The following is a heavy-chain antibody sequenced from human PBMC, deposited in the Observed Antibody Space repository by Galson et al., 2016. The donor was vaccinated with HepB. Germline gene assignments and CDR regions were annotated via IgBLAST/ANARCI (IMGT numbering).Heavy chain of an antibody. Sequence: SLRLSCAASGFTFSSYSMNWVRQAPGKGLEWVSSISTSSSYIYYADSVKGRFTISRDNAKNPLYLQMNSRTAEDTAVYYCARDVSTLYGYYGWFDPRGQGTLVTVSS. J-gene: IGHJ5*02. CDR3: ARDVSTLYGYYGWFDP. CDR2: ISTSSSYI. V-gene: IGHV3-21*01. D-gene: IGHD4-17*01. CDR1: GFTFSSYS.